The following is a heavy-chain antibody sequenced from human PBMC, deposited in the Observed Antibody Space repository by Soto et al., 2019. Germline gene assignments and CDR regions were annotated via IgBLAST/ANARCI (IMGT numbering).Heavy chain of an antibody. CDR2: ISGSGGST. V-gene: IGHV3-23*01. CDR3: AKHVQILYYYYYMDV. D-gene: IGHD3-9*01. Sequence: EVQLLESGGGLVQPGGSLRLSCAASGFTFSSYAMTWVRQAPGKGLEWVSAISGSGGSTYYADSVKGRFTISRDNSKNTLYLQMNSLRAEDTAVYYCAKHVQILYYYYYMDVWGKGTTVTVSS. CDR1: GFTFSSYA. J-gene: IGHJ6*03.